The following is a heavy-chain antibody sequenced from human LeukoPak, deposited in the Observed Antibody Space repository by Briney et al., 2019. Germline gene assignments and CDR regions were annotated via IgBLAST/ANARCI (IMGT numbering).Heavy chain of an antibody. V-gene: IGHV3-7*01. CDR1: GFTFSSYW. Sequence: GGSLRLSCAASGFTFSSYWMAWVRQAPGKGLEWMANIRDDGSDKYYVDSVKGRFTISRDNAQNTLLLQMDSLRVEDTAVYYCVRHTRRSPGDYWGQGTLVTVST. CDR3: VRHTRRSPGDY. D-gene: IGHD1-26*01. CDR2: IRDDGSDK. J-gene: IGHJ4*02.